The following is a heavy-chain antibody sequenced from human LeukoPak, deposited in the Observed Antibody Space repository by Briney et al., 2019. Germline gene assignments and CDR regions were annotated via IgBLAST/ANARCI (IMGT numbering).Heavy chain of an antibody. J-gene: IGHJ3*02. D-gene: IGHD7-27*01. Sequence: QSGGSLRLSCAASGFTFSSYDMHWVRQATGKGLEWVSAVGTAGDTYYPGSVKRRFTISRENAKNSLYLQMNSLRAGDTAVYYCARARSGAFDIWGQGTMVTVSS. V-gene: IGHV3-13*01. CDR1: GFTFSSYD. CDR3: ARARSGAFDI. CDR2: VGTAGDT.